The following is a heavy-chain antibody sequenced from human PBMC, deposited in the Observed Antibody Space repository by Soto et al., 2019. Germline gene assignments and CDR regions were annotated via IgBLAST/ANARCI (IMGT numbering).Heavy chain of an antibody. CDR2: INYSGNT. CDR1: GGSLSGYY. Sequence: ASETMSLTCAVYGGSLSGYYWSWIRQPPGKALEWIGEINYSGNTNYNSSLKSRVTISGDTSKNQLFLNLTSVTAADTAMYYCARHHVRGRTIAGAAEFWGQGTLVTVSS. CDR3: ARHHVRGRTIAGAAEF. J-gene: IGHJ4*02. D-gene: IGHD1-26*01. V-gene: IGHV4-34*01.